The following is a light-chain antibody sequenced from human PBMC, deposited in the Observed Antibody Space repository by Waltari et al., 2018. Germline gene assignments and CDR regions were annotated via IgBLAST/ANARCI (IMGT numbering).Light chain of an antibody. J-gene: IGKJ5*01. CDR1: QSISSY. CDR2: AAS. Sequence: DIQMTQSPSSLSASVGDRVTITCRASQSISSYLNWYQQKPGKAPKLLIYAASSLQSGVPSRFSGSGSGTDFTLTISSLQPEDFATYYCQQSYSTXTFGXGXXXEIK. V-gene: IGKV1-39*01. CDR3: QQSYSTXT.